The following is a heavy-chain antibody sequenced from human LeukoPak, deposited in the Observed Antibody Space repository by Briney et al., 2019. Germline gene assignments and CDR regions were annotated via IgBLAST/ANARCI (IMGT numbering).Heavy chain of an antibody. Sequence: GGSLRLSCTSSGFTFITYYMSWVRQAPGKGLGCVANIRQVGGEASYVDSVKGRFTISRDNAKNSLFLQMNSLRAEDTAVYYCARGRWLDYWGQGVLVTVSS. CDR2: IRQVGGEA. CDR3: ARGRWLDY. V-gene: IGHV3-7*04. D-gene: IGHD2-15*01. CDR1: GFTFITYY. J-gene: IGHJ4*02.